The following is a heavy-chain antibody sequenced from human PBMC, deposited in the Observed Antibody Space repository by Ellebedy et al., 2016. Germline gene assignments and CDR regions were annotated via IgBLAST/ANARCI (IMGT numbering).Heavy chain of an antibody. D-gene: IGHD1-26*01. Sequence: SETLSLTCTVSGVSITVGDYWGWVRQPPGKGLEWIGYIYLQGESYYNPSLKSRVSISEDTSKNLFSLTMTSVTAADTAMYFCARFRVGSSSPADSWGQGILVTVSS. V-gene: IGHV4-31*03. J-gene: IGHJ4*02. CDR2: IYLQGES. CDR3: ARFRVGSSSPADS. CDR1: GVSITVGDY.